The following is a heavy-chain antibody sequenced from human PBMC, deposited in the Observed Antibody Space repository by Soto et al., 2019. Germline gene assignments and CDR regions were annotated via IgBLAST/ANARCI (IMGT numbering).Heavy chain of an antibody. CDR2: IYWGDDK. CDR3: AAHGSGTYYNPLYNGFDP. J-gene: IGHJ5*02. CDR1: GFSLSTSGVG. V-gene: IGHV2-5*02. D-gene: IGHD3-10*01. Sequence: QITLQEAGPTLVKPTQTLTLTCTFSGFSLSTSGVGVGWIRQPPGKALEWLALIYWGDDKRYNPSLKNRLSISEDTAQKQVVLTMTNMDAEDTGTYYCAAHGSGTYYNPLYNGFDPWGPGTLVTVSS.